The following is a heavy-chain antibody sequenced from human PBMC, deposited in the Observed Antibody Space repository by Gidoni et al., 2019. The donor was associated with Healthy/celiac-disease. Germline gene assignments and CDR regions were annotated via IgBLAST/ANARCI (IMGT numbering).Heavy chain of an antibody. D-gene: IGHD3-22*01. CDR3: ARPPYYYDSSGYFYDAFDI. V-gene: IGHV3-23*01. CDR2: ISGSGGST. CDR1: GFTFSSYA. Sequence: EVQLLESGGGLVQPGGSLRLSCAASGFTFSSYAMSWVRQAPGKGLEWVSAISGSGGSTYYADSVKGRFTISRDNSKNTLYLQMNSLRAEDTAIYYCARPPYYYDSSGYFYDAFDIWGQGTMVTVSS. J-gene: IGHJ3*02.